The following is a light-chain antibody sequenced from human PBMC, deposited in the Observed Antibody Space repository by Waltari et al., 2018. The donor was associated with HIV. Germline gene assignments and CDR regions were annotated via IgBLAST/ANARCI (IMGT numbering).Light chain of an antibody. J-gene: IGLJ2*01. CDR3: AAWDDMLSGPV. CDR2: RNE. Sequence: SVLTQPPSASGTPGQRVTISCSGTSSNIGSNYVYWYQQLPGTTPTLLVYRNEQLPSEVPDRFSGSKSGTSASRAISGLRSEDEADYYCAAWDDMLSGPVFGGGTKLTVL. CDR1: SSNIGSNY. V-gene: IGLV1-47*01.